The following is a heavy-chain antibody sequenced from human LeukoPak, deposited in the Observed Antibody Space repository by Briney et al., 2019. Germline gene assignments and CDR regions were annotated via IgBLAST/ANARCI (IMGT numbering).Heavy chain of an antibody. CDR3: ARTGGSGFGAFDI. CDR1: GYTFTSYG. J-gene: IGHJ3*02. Sequence: ASVKVSCKASGYTFTSYGISWVRQAPGQGLEWMGWISANNGNTNYAQKFQGRVTMTRDMSTSTVYMELSSLRSEDTAVYYCARTGGSGFGAFDIWGQGTMVTVSS. CDR2: ISANNGNT. V-gene: IGHV1-18*01. D-gene: IGHD3-22*01.